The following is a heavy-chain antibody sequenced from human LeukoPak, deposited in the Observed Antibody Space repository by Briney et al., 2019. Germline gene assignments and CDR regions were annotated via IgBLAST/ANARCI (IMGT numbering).Heavy chain of an antibody. J-gene: IGHJ4*02. CDR2: IYYSGST. V-gene: IGHV4-39*01. Sequence: SETLSLTCTVSGGSISSSSYYWGWIRQPPGKGLEWIGSIYYSGSTYYNPSLKSRVTMSVDTSKNQFSLKLSSVTAADTAVYYCARRNGDIDYWGQGTLVTVSS. D-gene: IGHD4-17*01. CDR3: ARRNGDIDY. CDR1: GGSISSSSYY.